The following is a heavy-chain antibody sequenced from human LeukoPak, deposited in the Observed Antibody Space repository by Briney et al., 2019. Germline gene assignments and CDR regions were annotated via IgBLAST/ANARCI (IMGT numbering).Heavy chain of an antibody. D-gene: IGHD4-17*01. V-gene: IGHV3-33*01. Sequence: GGSLRLSCAASGFTFSSYGMRWVRQAPGKGLEWVAVIWYDGSNKYYADSVKGRFTISKDNSKNTLYLQMNSLRAEDTAVYYCARDPWGHGDYVGWIDYWGQGTLVTVSS. CDR1: GFTFSSYG. CDR2: IWYDGSNK. J-gene: IGHJ4*02. CDR3: ARDPWGHGDYVGWIDY.